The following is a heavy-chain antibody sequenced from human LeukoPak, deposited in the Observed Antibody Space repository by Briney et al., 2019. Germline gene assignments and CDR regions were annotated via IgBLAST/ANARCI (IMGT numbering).Heavy chain of an antibody. CDR2: ISGSGGST. V-gene: IGHV3-23*01. Sequence: GGSLRLSCAASGFTFSSYAMSWVRQAPGKGLEWVSAISGSGGSTYYADSVKGRFTISRDNSKNTLYLQMNSLRAEDTAVYYCAKDLLAARGYYMDAWGKGTTVTVSS. CDR3: AKDLLAARGYYMDA. J-gene: IGHJ6*03. CDR1: GFTFSSYA. D-gene: IGHD6-6*01.